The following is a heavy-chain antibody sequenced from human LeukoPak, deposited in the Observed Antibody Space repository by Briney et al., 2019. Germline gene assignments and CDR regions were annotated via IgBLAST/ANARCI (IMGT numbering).Heavy chain of an antibody. CDR3: AKDLLQKAAAGYHLDY. CDR2: IWFDGSNK. Sequence: GGSLRLSCAASGFTFTTHAMHWVRQAPGMGLGWVAFIWFDGSNKYYADFVKGRFTISKDNSENTLYLQMNSLRADDTAVYYCAKDLLQKAAAGYHLDYWGQGTLVTVSS. J-gene: IGHJ4*02. CDR1: GFTFTTHA. V-gene: IGHV3-30*02. D-gene: IGHD6-13*01.